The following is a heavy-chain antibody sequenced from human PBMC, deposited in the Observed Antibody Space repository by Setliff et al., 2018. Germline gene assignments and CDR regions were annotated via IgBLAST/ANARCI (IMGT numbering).Heavy chain of an antibody. J-gene: IGHJ3*02. CDR2: IYPADSDT. Sequence: GESLKISCKGSGYTFTNYWIAWVRQMPGKGLEYMGIIYPADSDTTYSPSFQGQVTISADKSIDTAYLQWSSLKASDTAIYYCARVGPLTDDTFDIWGQGTMVTFS. CDR1: GYTFTNYW. V-gene: IGHV5-51*01. CDR3: ARVGPLTDDTFDI. D-gene: IGHD1-26*01.